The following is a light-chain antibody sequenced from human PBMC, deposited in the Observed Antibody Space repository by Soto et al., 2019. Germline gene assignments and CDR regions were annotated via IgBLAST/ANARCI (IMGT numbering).Light chain of an antibody. Sequence: QSALTQPRSVSGSPGQSVTISCTGTSSDVGIYNYVSWYQHHPGKAPKLMIYDVSKRPSGVPDRFSGSKSGNTASLTVSGLRAEDEADYYCSSYAGNKLLFGGGTKLTVL. J-gene: IGLJ2*01. CDR1: SSDVGIYNY. CDR2: DVS. CDR3: SSYAGNKLL. V-gene: IGLV2-11*01.